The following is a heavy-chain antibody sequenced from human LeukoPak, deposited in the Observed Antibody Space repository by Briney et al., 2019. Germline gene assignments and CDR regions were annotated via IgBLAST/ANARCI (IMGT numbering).Heavy chain of an antibody. J-gene: IGHJ6*04. V-gene: IGHV3-49*04. D-gene: IGHD1-14*01. Sequence: QPGRSLRLSCTASGFTFGDYAMSWVRQAPGKGLEWVGFIRSKAYGGTTEYAASVKGRFTISRNDSKSIAYLQMNSLKTEDTAVYYCTSAGRVSYYYYGMDVWGTGTTVTVSS. CDR2: IRSKAYGGTT. CDR1: GFTFGDYA. CDR3: TSAGRVSYYYYGMDV.